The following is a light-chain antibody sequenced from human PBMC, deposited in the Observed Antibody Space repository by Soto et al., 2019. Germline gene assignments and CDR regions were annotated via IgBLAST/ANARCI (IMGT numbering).Light chain of an antibody. CDR1: QSISSS. Sequence: DIQMTQSPSTLSASVGARVSIACRASQSISSSLAWYQQKPGKAPKLLIYDASSLESGVPSRFSGSGSGTEFTLSINSLQPQDFATYYCQQYHRYSWTFGQGTKVKSN. CDR2: DAS. J-gene: IGKJ1*01. V-gene: IGKV1-5*01. CDR3: QQYHRYSWT.